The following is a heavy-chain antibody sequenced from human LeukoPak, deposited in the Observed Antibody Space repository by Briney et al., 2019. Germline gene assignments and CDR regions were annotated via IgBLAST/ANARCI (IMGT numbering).Heavy chain of an antibody. Sequence: SETLSLTCAVYGGSFSGYYWSWIRQPPGKGLEWIGEINHSGSTNYNTSLKSRVTISVDTSKNQFSLKVSAVTAADTAVYYCASRGTGVTFDYWGQGTLVTVSS. V-gene: IGHV4-34*01. D-gene: IGHD3/OR15-3a*01. CDR3: ASRGTGVTFDY. CDR2: INHSGST. J-gene: IGHJ4*02. CDR1: GGSFSGYY.